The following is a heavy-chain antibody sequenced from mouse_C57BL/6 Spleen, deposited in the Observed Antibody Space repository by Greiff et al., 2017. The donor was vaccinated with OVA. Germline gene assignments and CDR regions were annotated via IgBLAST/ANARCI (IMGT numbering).Heavy chain of an antibody. V-gene: IGHV1-64*01. J-gene: IGHJ2*01. Sequence: QVQLKQPGAELVKPGASVKLSCKASGYTFTSYWMHWVKQRPGQGLEWIGMIHPNSGSTKYNEKFKSKATLTVDKSSSTAYMQLSRLTSEDSAVYYCARSGDYYGSSYFDYWGQGTTLTVSS. CDR1: GYTFTSYW. D-gene: IGHD1-1*01. CDR2: IHPNSGST. CDR3: ARSGDYYGSSYFDY.